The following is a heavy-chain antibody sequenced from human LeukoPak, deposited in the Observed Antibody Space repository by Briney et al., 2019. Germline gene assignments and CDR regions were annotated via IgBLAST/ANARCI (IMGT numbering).Heavy chain of an antibody. D-gene: IGHD6-13*01. J-gene: IGHJ6*03. CDR1: GYTSTGYY. Sequence: GASVKVSCKASGYTSTGYYIHWVRQAPGQGLEWMGRINPSSGDTNYAQKFQGRVTMTRDTSISTVYMELSSLISDDTAMYYCARDPRKYSSSWYGDYYMDVWGKGTTLTVSS. CDR3: ARDPRKYSSSWYGDYYMDV. CDR2: INPSSGDT. V-gene: IGHV1-2*06.